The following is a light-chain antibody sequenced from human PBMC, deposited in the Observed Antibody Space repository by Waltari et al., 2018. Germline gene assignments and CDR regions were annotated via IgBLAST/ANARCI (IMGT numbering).Light chain of an antibody. CDR1: NIGTKS. CDR2: DDS. Sequence: SYVLTQPPSVSVAPGQTARIACGGNNIGTKSVHWYQQKPGQAPVLVVYDDSDRPSGIPERISGSNPGNPATLTISRVEAGDEADYYCQVWDSSSDLWVFGGGTKLTVL. J-gene: IGLJ3*02. CDR3: QVWDSSSDLWV. V-gene: IGLV3-21*02.